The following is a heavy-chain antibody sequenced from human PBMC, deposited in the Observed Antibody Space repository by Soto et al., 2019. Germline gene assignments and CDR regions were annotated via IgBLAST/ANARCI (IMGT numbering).Heavy chain of an antibody. V-gene: IGHV3-7*03. CDR3: ARGDGAYYYDSSGPFDY. D-gene: IGHD3-22*01. CDR1: GFTFSSYW. J-gene: IGHJ4*02. CDR2: IKQDGSEK. Sequence: QPGGSLRLSCAASGFTFSSYWMSWVRQAPGKGLEWVANIKQDGSEKYYVDSVKGRFTISRDNAKNSLYLQMNSLRAEDTAVYYCARGDGAYYYDSSGPFDYWGQGTLVTVS.